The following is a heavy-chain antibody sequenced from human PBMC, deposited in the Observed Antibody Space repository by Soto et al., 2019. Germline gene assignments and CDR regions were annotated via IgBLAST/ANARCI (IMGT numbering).Heavy chain of an antibody. J-gene: IGHJ4*02. D-gene: IGHD3-22*01. CDR3: GSSASPDAY. CDR1: GFIFNSYS. Sequence: HGGSMRLSIVASGFIFNSYSMYWFRQAPGKGLEWISYINSGSTSVFYADSVKGRFTISRDNAKNSLYLQMNSLRAEDTAVYYCGSSASPDAYWGQGTLVTVSS. V-gene: IGHV3-48*01. CDR2: INSGSTSV.